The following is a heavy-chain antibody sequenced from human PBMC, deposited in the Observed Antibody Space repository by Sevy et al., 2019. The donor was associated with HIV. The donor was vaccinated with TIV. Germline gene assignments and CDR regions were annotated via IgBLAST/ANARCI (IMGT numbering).Heavy chain of an antibody. D-gene: IGHD6-6*01. CDR1: GGSISSYY. CDR2: IYYSGST. J-gene: IGHJ4*02. V-gene: IGHV4-59*01. Sequence: SETLSLTCTVSGGSISSYYWSWIRQPPGKGLEWIGYIYYSGSTNYNPSLKSRVTISLDMSKNQFSRKLSSVTAADTAVYYCARVGSSSGVDYWGQGTLVTVSS. CDR3: ARVGSSSGVDY.